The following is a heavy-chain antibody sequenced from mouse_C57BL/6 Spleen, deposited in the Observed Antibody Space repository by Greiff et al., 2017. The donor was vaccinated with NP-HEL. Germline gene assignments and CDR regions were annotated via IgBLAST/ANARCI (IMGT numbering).Heavy chain of an antibody. CDR3: ARSRDYYGSSSDFDV. CDR1: GYTFTSYW. Sequence: QVQLQQPGAELVKPGASVKMSCKASGYTFTSYWITWVKQRPGQGLEWIGDIYPGSGSTNYNEKFKSKATLTVDTSSSAAYMQLSSLTSVDSAVYYCARSRDYYGSSSDFDVWGTGTTVTVSS. J-gene: IGHJ1*03. CDR2: IYPGSGST. D-gene: IGHD1-1*01. V-gene: IGHV1-55*01.